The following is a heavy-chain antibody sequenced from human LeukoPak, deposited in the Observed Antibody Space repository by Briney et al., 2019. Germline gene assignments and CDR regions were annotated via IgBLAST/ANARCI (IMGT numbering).Heavy chain of an antibody. J-gene: IGHJ4*02. CDR2: IIPIFGTA. V-gene: IGHV1-69*05. CDR1: GGTFSSYA. D-gene: IGHD3-10*01. CDR3: ARGLWFGESHIYFDY. Sequence: SVKVSCKASGGTFSSYAISWVRQAPGQGLEWMGRIIPIFGTANYAQKFQGRVTITTDESTSTAYMELSSLRSEDTAVYYCARGLWFGESHIYFDYWGQGTLVTVSS.